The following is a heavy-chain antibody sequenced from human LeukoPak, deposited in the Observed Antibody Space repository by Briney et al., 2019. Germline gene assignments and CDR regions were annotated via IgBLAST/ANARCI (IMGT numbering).Heavy chain of an antibody. J-gene: IGHJ4*02. CDR2: INHSGST. D-gene: IGHD6-19*01. CDR1: GGSFSGYY. Sequence: SETLSLTCAVYGGSFSGYYWSWIRQPPGKGLEWIGEINHSGSTNYNPSLKSRVTISVDTSKNQFSLKLSSVTAADTAVYYCAREAGYSSGWPKYYFDYWGQGTLVTVSS. V-gene: IGHV4-34*01. CDR3: AREAGYSSGWPKYYFDY.